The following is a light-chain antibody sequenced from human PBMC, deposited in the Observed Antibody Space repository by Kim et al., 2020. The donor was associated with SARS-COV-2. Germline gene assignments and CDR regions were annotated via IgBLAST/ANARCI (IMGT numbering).Light chain of an antibody. CDR1: HDMSND. CDR2: GAS. V-gene: IGKV1-17*01. CDR3: LQHNTYPIT. Sequence: GDRVTISCRASHDMSNDLGWYQQNPGRAPKRLIYGASSLQSGVPSRFSGSGSGTEFTLTISSLQPEDFATYFCLQHNTYPITFGQGTRLEIK. J-gene: IGKJ5*01.